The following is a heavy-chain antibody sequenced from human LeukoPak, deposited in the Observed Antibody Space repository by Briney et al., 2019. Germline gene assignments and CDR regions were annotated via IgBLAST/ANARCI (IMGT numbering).Heavy chain of an antibody. Sequence: GGSLRLSCAASGFTFSSYAMHWVRQAPGKGLEWVALIWHDGGKEYHADSVKGRFTISRDTSKNTLYLQMNSLRGEDTALYYCARDQTVSGYWVTRNWGLDEWGQGTLVTVSS. CDR1: GFTFSSYA. D-gene: IGHD3-3*01. V-gene: IGHV3-33*08. CDR2: IWHDGGKE. CDR3: ARDQTVSGYWVTRNWGLDE. J-gene: IGHJ4*02.